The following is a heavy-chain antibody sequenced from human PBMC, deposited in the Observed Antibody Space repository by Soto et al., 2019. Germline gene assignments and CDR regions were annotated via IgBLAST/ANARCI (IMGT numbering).Heavy chain of an antibody. CDR1: GYTFTSYD. CDR3: ARGPQHYYYYYMDV. Sequence: ASVKVSCKASGYTFTSYDINWVRQATGQGLEWMGWMNPNSGNTGYAQKFQGRVTMTRNTSISTAYMELSSLRSEDTAVYYCARGPQHYYYYYMDVWGKGTTVTVSS. D-gene: IGHD2-2*01. V-gene: IGHV1-8*02. CDR2: MNPNSGNT. J-gene: IGHJ6*03.